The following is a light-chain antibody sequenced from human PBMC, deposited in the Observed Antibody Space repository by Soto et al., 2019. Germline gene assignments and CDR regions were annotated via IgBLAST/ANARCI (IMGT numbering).Light chain of an antibody. Sequence: QSALTQPRSVSGPPGQSVSISCSGTSSDVGTYNYVSWYQQHPGKAPKLMIYDVSKRPSGVPDRFSGSKSGNTASLTISGLQAEDEAHYYCCSYAGGYTHAVFGGGTKVTVL. V-gene: IGLV2-11*01. CDR2: DVS. J-gene: IGLJ2*01. CDR1: SSDVGTYNY. CDR3: CSYAGGYTHAV.